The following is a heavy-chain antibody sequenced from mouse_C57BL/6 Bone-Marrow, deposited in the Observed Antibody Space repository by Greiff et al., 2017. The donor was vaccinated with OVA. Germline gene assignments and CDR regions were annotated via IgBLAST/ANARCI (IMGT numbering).Heavy chain of an antibody. CDR1: GYTFTSYW. V-gene: IGHV1-61*01. D-gene: IGHD1-1*01. J-gene: IGHJ2*01. CDR2: IYPSDSET. Sequence: VQLQQPGAELVRPGSSVKLSCKASGYTFTSYWMDWVKQRPGQGLEWIGNIYPSDSETHYNQKFKDKATLTVDKSSSTAYMQLSSLTSEDSAGYYCASGAYYYGSSPKDYYFDYWGQGTTLTVSS. CDR3: ASGAYYYGSSPKDYYFDY.